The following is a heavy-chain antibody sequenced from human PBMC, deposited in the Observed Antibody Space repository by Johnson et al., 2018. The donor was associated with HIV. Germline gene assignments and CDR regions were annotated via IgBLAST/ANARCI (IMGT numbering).Heavy chain of an antibody. Sequence: VQLVESGGGVVQPGRSLRLSCAASGFTFTHYAMDWVRQAPGKGLEWVSGINWNGGNTGYADSVKGRFTISRDNAKNSLYLQMNSLRVEDTALYYCARELGISSGENAFDIWGQGTMVSVSS. CDR2: INWNGGNT. D-gene: IGHD2-15*01. CDR1: GFTFTHYA. V-gene: IGHV3-20*04. CDR3: ARELGISSGENAFDI. J-gene: IGHJ3*02.